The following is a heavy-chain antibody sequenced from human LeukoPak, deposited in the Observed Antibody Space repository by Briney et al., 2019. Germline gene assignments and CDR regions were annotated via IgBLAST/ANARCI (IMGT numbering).Heavy chain of an antibody. J-gene: IGHJ6*02. V-gene: IGHV4-61*01. CDR1: GGSISSSSYY. D-gene: IGHD1-7*01. CDR3: ARDNWNYGSSMDV. Sequence: SETLSLTCTVSGGSISSSSYYWSWIRQPPGKGLEWIGYIYYSGSTNYNPSLKGRVTISVDTSKNQFSLKLSSVTAADSAVYYCARDNWNYGSSMDVWGQGTTVTVSS. CDR2: IYYSGST.